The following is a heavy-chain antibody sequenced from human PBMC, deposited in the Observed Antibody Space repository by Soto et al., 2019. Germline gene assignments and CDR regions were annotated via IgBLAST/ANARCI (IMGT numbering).Heavy chain of an antibody. J-gene: IGHJ4*02. V-gene: IGHV1-3*01. CDR2: INAGNGNT. CDR1: GYTFTSYA. D-gene: IGHD3-9*01. CDR3: ARVYYDILTGSSKYYFDY. Sequence: ASVKVSCKASGYTFTSYAMHWVRQAPGQRLEWMGWINAGNGNTKYSQKFQGRVTITRDTSASTAYMELSSLRSEDTAVYYCARVYYDILTGSSKYYFDYWGQGTLVTVYS.